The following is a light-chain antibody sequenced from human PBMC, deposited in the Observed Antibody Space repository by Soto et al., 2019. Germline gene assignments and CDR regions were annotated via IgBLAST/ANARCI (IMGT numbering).Light chain of an antibody. CDR3: QQYDNLPLT. J-gene: IGKJ4*01. V-gene: IGKV1-16*01. CDR1: RGITNS. CDR2: SAS. Sequence: DIQMTQSPSSLSTSVGDRVTISCRASRGITNSLVCFQQKPGKAPKSLICSASTLRSGVPSRFSGSGSGTGFALTIGSLQPEDIATYYCQQYDNLPLTFGGGTKVEIK.